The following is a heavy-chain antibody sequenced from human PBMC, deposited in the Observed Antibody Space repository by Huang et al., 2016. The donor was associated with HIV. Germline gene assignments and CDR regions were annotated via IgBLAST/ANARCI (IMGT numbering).Heavy chain of an antibody. CDR1: GGPFSTHY. Sequence: QVRLQQWGGGLVRPSETLSRICAVYGGPFSTHYWSWIRQTPGKGLEWIAEIKYNGHANFNPSVRSRVRISVYTTKNQFSLNVTSVTAADTAIYYCARGRDTTEMDTVDDALDVWDQGTLVIVSS. CDR2: IKYNGHA. V-gene: IGHV4-34*02. J-gene: IGHJ3*01. D-gene: IGHD1-1*01. CDR3: ARGRDTTEMDTVDDALDV.